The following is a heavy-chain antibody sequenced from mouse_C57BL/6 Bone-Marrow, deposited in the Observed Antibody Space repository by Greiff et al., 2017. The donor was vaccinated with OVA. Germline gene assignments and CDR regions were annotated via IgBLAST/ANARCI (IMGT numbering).Heavy chain of an antibody. D-gene: IGHD1-1*01. J-gene: IGHJ3*01. V-gene: IGHV5-9-1*02. CDR2: ISSGGDFI. Sequence: EVHLVASGEGLVKPGGSLTLSCAASGFSFSSYAMSWVRQTPARRLVWVAYISSGGDFIYYADTVKGRFPISRDNARYTLYLQMNSLKSEDTAMDYCTSAEGQFCYGDWFAYWGQGTLVTVSA. CDR3: TSAEGQFCYGDWFAY. CDR1: GFSFSSYA.